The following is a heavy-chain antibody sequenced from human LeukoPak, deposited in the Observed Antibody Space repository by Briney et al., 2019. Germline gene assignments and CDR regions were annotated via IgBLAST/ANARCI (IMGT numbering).Heavy chain of an antibody. CDR2: IRYEAIEK. V-gene: IGHV3-30*02. CDR3: AQERDRRGYFDY. J-gene: IGHJ4*02. Sequence: GRSLRLSCAASGFTFRSNAMHWVRQAPGKGLEWVTFIRYEAIEKYYADSVKGRFTVSRDNSKNTLYLQMNSLRVEDTAVYYCAQERDRRGYFDYWGQGTLVTDTS. D-gene: IGHD2-15*01. CDR1: GFTFRSNA.